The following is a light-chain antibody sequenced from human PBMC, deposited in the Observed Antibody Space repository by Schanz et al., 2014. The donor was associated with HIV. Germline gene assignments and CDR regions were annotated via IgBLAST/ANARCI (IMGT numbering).Light chain of an antibody. J-gene: IGLJ2*01. CDR2: VNH. Sequence: QSVLTQPPSMSAAPGQRVTISCAGSAFNIGQNYVSWFQQFPGTAPKLLIYVNHQRPSDIPDRFSGSKSGTSASLAISGLQSEDEADYYCISYTRDTVLFGGGTKLTVL. CDR1: AFNIGQNY. V-gene: IGLV1-51*01. CDR3: ISYTRDTVL.